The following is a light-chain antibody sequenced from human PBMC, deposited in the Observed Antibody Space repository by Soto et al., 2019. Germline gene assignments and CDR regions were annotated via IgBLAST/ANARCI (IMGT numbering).Light chain of an antibody. Sequence: IQMTQSPSSLSASVGDRVTITCRASQSIGKYLHWYQQKSGEAPRLLIYGASILQGGVPARFIGSGSETHFTLTISSLQPEDFATYYCQQSFRTPLTFGGGTKVEIK. CDR1: QSIGKY. CDR3: QQSFRTPLT. CDR2: GAS. V-gene: IGKV1-39*01. J-gene: IGKJ4*01.